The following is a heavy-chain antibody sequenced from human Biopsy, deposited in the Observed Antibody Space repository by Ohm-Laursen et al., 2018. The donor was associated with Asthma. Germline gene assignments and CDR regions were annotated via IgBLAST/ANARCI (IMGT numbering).Heavy chain of an antibody. CDR2: ISYDGSNK. CDR1: GFTFSSYA. CDR3: ARDLHPTNHLGELPEGFDY. D-gene: IGHD3-16*01. V-gene: IGHV3-30-3*01. Sequence: SLRLSCAASGFTFSSYAMHWVRQAPGKGLEWVAVISYDGSNKYYADSVKGRFTISRDNSKNTLYLQMNSLRAEDTAVYYCARDLHPTNHLGELPEGFDYWGQGTLVTVSS. J-gene: IGHJ4*02.